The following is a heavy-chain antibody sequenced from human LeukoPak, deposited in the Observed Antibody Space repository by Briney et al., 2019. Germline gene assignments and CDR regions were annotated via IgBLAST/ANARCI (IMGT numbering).Heavy chain of an antibody. CDR3: ARPARDLVSAAPFPF. Sequence: GASVKVSCKASGYTFTDYYIHWVRQAPGEGLEWVGWVSPHSGDTYYAQRFHGRVAMTTDTSINTAYMELSRLKSDDTGVYFCARPARDLVSAAPFPFWGQGTLVTVSS. CDR1: GYTFTDYY. CDR2: VSPHSGDT. D-gene: IGHD5/OR15-5a*01. J-gene: IGHJ1*01. V-gene: IGHV1-2*02.